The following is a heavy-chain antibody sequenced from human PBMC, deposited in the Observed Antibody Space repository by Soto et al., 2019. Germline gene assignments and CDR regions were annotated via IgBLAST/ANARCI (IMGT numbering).Heavy chain of an antibody. CDR2: INPASGGA. D-gene: IGHD3-16*01. CDR1: GYTVTGRY. Sequence: ASVKVSCKASGYTVTGRYIHWVRQAPGQGLEWMGWINPASGGATYAQKFQGRVSLTRDTSNSIAYMELSSLRSDDTAVYFCARDLGGSWSYLRYWGQGTPVTXS. CDR3: ARDLGGSWSYLRY. J-gene: IGHJ4*02. V-gene: IGHV1-2*02.